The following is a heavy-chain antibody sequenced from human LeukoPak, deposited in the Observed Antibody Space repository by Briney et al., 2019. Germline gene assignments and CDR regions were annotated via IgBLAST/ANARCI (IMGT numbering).Heavy chain of an antibody. CDR3: ARDLYYYDSSGYYATLGY. J-gene: IGHJ4*02. D-gene: IGHD3-22*01. V-gene: IGHV4-34*01. CDR2: INHSGST. CDR1: GGSFSGYY. Sequence: SETLSLTCAVYGGSFSGYYWSWIRQPPGKGLEWIGEINHSGSTNYNPSLKSRVTISVDTSKNQFSLKLSSVTAADTAVYYCARDLYYYDSSGYYATLGYWGQGTLATVSS.